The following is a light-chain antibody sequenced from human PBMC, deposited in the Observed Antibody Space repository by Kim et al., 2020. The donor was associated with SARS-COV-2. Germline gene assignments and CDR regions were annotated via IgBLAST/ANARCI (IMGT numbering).Light chain of an antibody. CDR2: KAS. CDR1: QNISRW. CDR3: QHYSDSLYT. Sequence: DIQMTQSPSTLSASIGDRVTITCRASQNISRWLAWYQQQSGKVPKLLIYKASFLDSGVPSRFSGSGSGTEFTLTISSLQPDDFATYYCQHYSDSLYTFGQGTKLEIK. V-gene: IGKV1-5*03. J-gene: IGKJ2*01.